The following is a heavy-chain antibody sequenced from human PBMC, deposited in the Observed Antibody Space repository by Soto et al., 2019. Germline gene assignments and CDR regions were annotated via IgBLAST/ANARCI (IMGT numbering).Heavy chain of an antibody. CDR3: ARSDYYDSSGYYPTFDY. CDR2: ISAYNGNT. Sequence: QVQLVQSGAEVKKPGASVKVSCKASGYTFTSYGISWVRQAPGQGLEWMGWISAYNGNTNYAQKLQGRVTMTTDTSTSTAYMELRSLRPDDTAVYYCARSDYYDSSGYYPTFDYWGQGTLVTVSS. V-gene: IGHV1-18*04. J-gene: IGHJ4*02. CDR1: GYTFTSYG. D-gene: IGHD3-22*01.